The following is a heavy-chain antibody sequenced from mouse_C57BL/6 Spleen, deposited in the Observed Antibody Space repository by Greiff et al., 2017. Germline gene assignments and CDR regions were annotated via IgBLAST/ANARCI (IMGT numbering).Heavy chain of an antibody. D-gene: IGHD4-1*01. J-gene: IGHJ1*03. CDR3: ARWDGKRYFDV. CDR1: GYTFTSYW. CDR2: IDPSDSYT. Sequence: VQLQQPGAELVMPGASVKLSCKASGYTFTSYWMHWVKQRPGQGLEWIGEIDPSDSYTNYNQKFKGKSTLTVDKSSSTAYMQLSSLTSEDSAVYYGARWDGKRYFDVWGTGTTVTVSS. V-gene: IGHV1-69*01.